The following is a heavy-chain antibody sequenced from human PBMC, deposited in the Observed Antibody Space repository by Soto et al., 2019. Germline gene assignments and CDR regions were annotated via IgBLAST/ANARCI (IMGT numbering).Heavy chain of an antibody. V-gene: IGHV4-39*01. CDR3: ARHDDPFSQLWPNVYFDY. J-gene: IGHJ4*02. CDR2: IDYSGNT. D-gene: IGHD5-18*01. CDR1: GGSISSSSYY. Sequence: QLQLQESGQGLVKPSETLSLTCTVSGGSISSSSYYWGWIRQPPGKGLEWIGSIDYSGNTYYNPSLKSRVTISVDTSKNQFSLKLSSVTAADTAVYYCARHDDPFSQLWPNVYFDYWGQGTLGTVSS.